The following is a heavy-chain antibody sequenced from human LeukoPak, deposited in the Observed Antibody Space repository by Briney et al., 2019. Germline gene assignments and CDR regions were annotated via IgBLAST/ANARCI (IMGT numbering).Heavy chain of an antibody. J-gene: IGHJ4*02. CDR3: ARKPCGNYFDY. CDR2: IWYDGSNK. D-gene: IGHD2-15*01. V-gene: IGHV3-33*01. Sequence: GGSLRLSCAASGFTFSSYGMHWVRQAPGKGLEWVAVIWYDGSNKYYADSVKGRFTISRDNSKNTLYLQMNSLRAEDTAVYYCARKPCGNYFDYWGQGTLVTVSS. CDR1: GFTFSSYG.